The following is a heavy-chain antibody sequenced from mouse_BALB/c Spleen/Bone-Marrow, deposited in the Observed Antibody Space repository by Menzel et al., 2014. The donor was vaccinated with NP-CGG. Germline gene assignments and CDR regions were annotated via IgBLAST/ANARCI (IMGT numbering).Heavy chain of an antibody. CDR1: GYTFTSYY. V-gene: IGHV1S81*02. CDR3: TRGRRDAMDY. CDR2: INPSNGGT. Sequence: QVHLQQSGAELVKPGASVKLSCKASGYTFTSYYMYWVKQRPGQGLEWIGEINPSNGGTNFNEKFKSKATLTVDKSSSTAYMQLSSLTSEDSAVYYCTRGRRDAMDYWGQGTSVTVSS. J-gene: IGHJ4*01.